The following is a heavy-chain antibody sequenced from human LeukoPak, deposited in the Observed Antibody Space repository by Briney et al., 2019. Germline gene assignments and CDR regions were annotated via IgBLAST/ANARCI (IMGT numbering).Heavy chain of an antibody. CDR1: GYTFTSYG. CDR2: ISAYNGNT. J-gene: IGHJ3*02. D-gene: IGHD3-22*01. CDR3: ARDGTYDYDSSGHAFDI. V-gene: IGHV1-18*01. Sequence: ASVKVSCKASGYTFTSYGISWVRQAPGHGREWMGWISAYNGNTNYAQKLQGRVTMTTDTSTSTAYMELRSLRSDDTAVYYCARDGTYDYDSSGHAFDIWGQGTMVTVSS.